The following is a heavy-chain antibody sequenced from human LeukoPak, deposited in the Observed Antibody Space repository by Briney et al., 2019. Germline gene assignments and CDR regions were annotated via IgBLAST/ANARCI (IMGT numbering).Heavy chain of an antibody. CDR2: ISGSGGST. J-gene: IGHJ6*04. Sequence: GGSLRLSCAASGFTFSSYAMSWVRQAPGKGLEWVSAISGSGGSTYYADSVKGRFTISRDNAKNSLYLQMNSLRAEDTAVYYCAELGITTIGGVWGKGTTVTISS. CDR1: GFTFSSYA. V-gene: IGHV3-23*01. CDR3: AELGITTIGGV. D-gene: IGHD3-10*02.